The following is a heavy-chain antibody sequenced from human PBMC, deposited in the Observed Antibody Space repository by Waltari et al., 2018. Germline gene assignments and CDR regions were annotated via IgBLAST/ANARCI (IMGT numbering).Heavy chain of an antibody. CDR3: ARGEGQQLVLPDACDI. V-gene: IGHV4-39*07. CDR2: IYYSGST. CDR1: GGSISSSSYY. D-gene: IGHD6-13*01. J-gene: IGHJ3*02. Sequence: QLQLQESGPGLVKPSETLSITCTVSGGSISSSSYYWGWIRQPPGKGLEWIGSIYYSGSTYYNPSLKSRVTISVDTSKNQFSLKLSSVTAADTAVYYCARGEGQQLVLPDACDIWGQGTMVTVSS.